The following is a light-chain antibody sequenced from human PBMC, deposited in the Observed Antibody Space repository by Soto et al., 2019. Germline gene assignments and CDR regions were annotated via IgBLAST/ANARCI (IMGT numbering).Light chain of an antibody. CDR2: NNN. CDR1: SSNIGINS. J-gene: IGLJ1*01. Sequence: QSVLTQPPSASGTPGQRVPISCSGSSSNIGINSVSWYQQLPQTAPKLLIYNNNQRPSGVPDRFSGSKSGTSASLAISGLQSGDEADYYCAAWDDSLNGYVFGTGTKLTVL. CDR3: AAWDDSLNGYV. V-gene: IGLV1-44*01.